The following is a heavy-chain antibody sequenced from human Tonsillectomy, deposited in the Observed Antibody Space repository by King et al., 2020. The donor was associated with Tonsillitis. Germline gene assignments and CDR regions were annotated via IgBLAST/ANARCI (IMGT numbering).Heavy chain of an antibody. CDR2: INHSGST. V-gene: IGHV4-34*01. CDR3: ARATGYSSSWYHY. Sequence: VQLQQWGAGLLKPSETLSLTCAVYGGSFSGYYWSWIRQPPGKGLEWIGEINHSGSTNYNPSLTSRVTISVNTSKNQFSLKLSSVTAADTAVYYCARATGYSSSWYHYWGQGTLVTVSS. CDR1: GGSFSGYY. D-gene: IGHD6-13*01. J-gene: IGHJ4*02.